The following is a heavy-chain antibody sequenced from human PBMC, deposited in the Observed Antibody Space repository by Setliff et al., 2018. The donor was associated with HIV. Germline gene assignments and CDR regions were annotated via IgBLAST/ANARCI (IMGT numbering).Heavy chain of an antibody. J-gene: IGHJ4*02. V-gene: IGHV3-11*06. CDR3: ARDRYSGSSTDY. D-gene: IGHD1-26*01. CDR2: ISSSSYT. CDR1: GFAFGDFP. Sequence: GGSLRLSCTASGFAFGDFPMSWVRQAPGKGLEWVSYISSSSYTHYADSVKGRFTISRDNVKNSLYLQMNSLRAEDTAVYYCARDRYSGSSTDYWGQGTLVTVSS.